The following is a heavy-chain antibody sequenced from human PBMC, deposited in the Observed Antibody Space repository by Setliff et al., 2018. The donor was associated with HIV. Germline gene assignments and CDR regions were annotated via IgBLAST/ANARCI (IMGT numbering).Heavy chain of an antibody. CDR3: ARDDYDISTGYYPD. Sequence: GGSLRLSCAASGFTFRNYKFNWVRQAPGRGLEWVSSISIGSGGAIDYADSVQGRFTISRDNSKNSLYLQMTSLRAEDTAVYYCARDDYDISTGYYPDWGQGTLVTVSS. V-gene: IGHV3-21*01. CDR2: ISIGSGGAI. J-gene: IGHJ4*02. D-gene: IGHD3-9*01. CDR1: GFTFRNYK.